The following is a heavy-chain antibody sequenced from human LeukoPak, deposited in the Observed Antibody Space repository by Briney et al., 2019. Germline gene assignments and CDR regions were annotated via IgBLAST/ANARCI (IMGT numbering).Heavy chain of an antibody. Sequence: PEASVKVSCKASGGTFSSYAISWVRQAPGQGLEWMGWINPNSGGTNYAQKFQGRVTMTRDTSISTAYMELSRLRSDDTAVYYCARDPYGSGSYYDDYWGQGTLVTVSS. CDR1: GGTFSSYA. D-gene: IGHD3-10*01. J-gene: IGHJ4*02. V-gene: IGHV1-2*02. CDR3: ARDPYGSGSYYDDY. CDR2: INPNSGGT.